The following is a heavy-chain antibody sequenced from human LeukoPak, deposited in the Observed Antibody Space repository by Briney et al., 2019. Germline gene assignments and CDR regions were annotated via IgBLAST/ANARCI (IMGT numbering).Heavy chain of an antibody. D-gene: IGHD3-10*01. Sequence: SETLSLTCTVSGGSISSFYWSWIRQPPEKGLEWIGYIYYSGSTNYNPSLKSRVTMSVDTSKDQFSLKLSPVTAADTAVYYCASSPVWSGDPMGYFDYWGQGTLVTVSS. V-gene: IGHV4-59*01. CDR3: ASSPVWSGDPMGYFDY. CDR2: IYYSGST. CDR1: GGSISSFY. J-gene: IGHJ4*02.